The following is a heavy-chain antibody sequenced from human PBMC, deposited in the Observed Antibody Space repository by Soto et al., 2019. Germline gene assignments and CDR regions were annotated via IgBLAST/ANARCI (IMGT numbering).Heavy chain of an antibody. CDR1: GGSFSGYY. CDR2: INHSGST. CDR3: ARGRVIRYFDWLSPSSFDY. D-gene: IGHD3-9*01. J-gene: IGHJ4*02. Sequence: SETLSLTCAVYGGSFSGYYWSWIRQPPGKGLEWIGEINHSGSTNYNPSLKSRVTISVDTSKNQFSLKLSSVTAADTAVYYCARGRVIRYFDWLSPSSFDYWGQGTLVTVSS. V-gene: IGHV4-34*01.